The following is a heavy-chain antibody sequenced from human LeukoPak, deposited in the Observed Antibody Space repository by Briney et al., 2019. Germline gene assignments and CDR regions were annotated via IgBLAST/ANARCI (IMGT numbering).Heavy chain of an antibody. J-gene: IGHJ6*04. CDR3: AGDRPIVVVVAANYYYYYYGMDV. CDR1: GDSVSSNSAA. CDR2: TYYRSKWYN. Sequence: SQTLSLTCAISGDSVSSNSAAWHWIRQSPSRGLEWLGRTYYRSKWYNDYAVSVKSRITINPDTSKNQFSLQLNSVTPEDTAVYYCAGDRPIVVVVAANYYYYYYGMDVWGKGTTVTVSS. V-gene: IGHV6-1*01. D-gene: IGHD2-15*01.